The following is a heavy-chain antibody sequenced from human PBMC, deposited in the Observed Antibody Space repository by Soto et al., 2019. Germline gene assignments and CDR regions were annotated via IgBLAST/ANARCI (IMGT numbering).Heavy chain of an antibody. CDR1: GYTFTSYG. Sequence: ASVKVSCKASGYTFTSYGISWVRQAPGQGLEWMGWISAYNGNTNYAQKLQGRVTMTTDTSTSTAYMELRSPRSDDTAVYYCARGGYYDFWSGLNWFDPWGQGTLVTVSS. CDR2: ISAYNGNT. V-gene: IGHV1-18*04. CDR3: ARGGYYDFWSGLNWFDP. D-gene: IGHD3-3*01. J-gene: IGHJ5*02.